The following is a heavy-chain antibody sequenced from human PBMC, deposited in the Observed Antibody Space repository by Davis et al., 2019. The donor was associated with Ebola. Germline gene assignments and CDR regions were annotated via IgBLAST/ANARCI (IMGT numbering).Heavy chain of an antibody. V-gene: IGHV1-18*01. D-gene: IGHD6-13*01. CDR1: GYTFTSYG. J-gene: IGHJ6*02. CDR2: ISAYNGNT. Sequence: ASVKVSCKASGYTFTSYGISWVRQAPGQGLEWMGWISAYNGNTNYAQKLQGRVTMTTDTSTSTAYMELRSLRSDDTAVYYCARRAGSSWYVDYYYYGMDVWGQGTTVTVSS. CDR3: ARRAGSSWYVDYYYYGMDV.